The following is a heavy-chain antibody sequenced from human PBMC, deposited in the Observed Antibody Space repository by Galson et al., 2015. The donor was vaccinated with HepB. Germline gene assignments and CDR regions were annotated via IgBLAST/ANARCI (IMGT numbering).Heavy chain of an antibody. CDR2: FHSDGDS. CDR3: ARDHFDYSNAIYYFDS. V-gene: IGHV3-53*01. Sequence: SLRLSCAASGFTVSGSYMSWVRQAPGKGLEWVSVFHSDGDSDYADSVKGRFTISRDNSKNTLYLQMNSLRAEDTAVYFCARDHFDYSNAIYYFDSWGQGTLVTGSS. J-gene: IGHJ4*02. D-gene: IGHD4-11*01. CDR1: GFTVSGSY.